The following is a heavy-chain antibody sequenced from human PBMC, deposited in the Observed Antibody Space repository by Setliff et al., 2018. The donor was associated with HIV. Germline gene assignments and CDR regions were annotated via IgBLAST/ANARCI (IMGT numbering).Heavy chain of an antibody. CDR3: AKDGDYRSGDYDAFDI. Sequence: GGSLRLSCAASGFTFTAHGMHWVRQAPDKGLEWVAFINYDENSEYYADSVKGRVTISRDNFRNTVDLQMNNLRPEDTAVYYCAKDGDYRSGDYDAFDIWGQGTMFTVSS. J-gene: IGHJ3*02. CDR2: INYDENSE. V-gene: IGHV3-30*02. CDR1: GFTFTAHG. D-gene: IGHD6-25*01.